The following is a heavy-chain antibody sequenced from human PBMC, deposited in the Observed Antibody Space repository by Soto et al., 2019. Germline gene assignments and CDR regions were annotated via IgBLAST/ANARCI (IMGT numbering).Heavy chain of an antibody. Sequence: SLSPSYASSGFSFNIFAMNWVRQAPGQGLEWVSGISGGGGSTYYADSVKGRFTISRDNSNNTLYLQMNSLRAEDTAVYYCAKDPTSYDSSAQFDSWGEGTLVTVSS. CDR1: GFSFNIFA. CDR3: AKDPTSYDSSAQFDS. V-gene: IGHV3-23*01. D-gene: IGHD3-22*01. J-gene: IGHJ4*02. CDR2: ISGGGGST.